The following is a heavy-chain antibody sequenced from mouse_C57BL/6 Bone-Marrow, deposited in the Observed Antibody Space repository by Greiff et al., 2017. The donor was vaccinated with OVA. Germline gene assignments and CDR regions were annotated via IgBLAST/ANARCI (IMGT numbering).Heavy chain of an antibody. CDR2: IDPSDSYT. CDR3: ARSNWDRVPFAY. D-gene: IGHD4-1*01. Sequence: QVQLQPGAELVMPGASVKLSCKASGYTFTSYWMHWVKQRPGQGLEWIGEIDPSDSYTNYNQKFKGKSTLTVDKSSSTAYMQLSSLTSEDSAVYYCARSNWDRVPFAYWGQGTLVTVSA. J-gene: IGHJ3*01. CDR1: GYTFTSYW. V-gene: IGHV1-69*01.